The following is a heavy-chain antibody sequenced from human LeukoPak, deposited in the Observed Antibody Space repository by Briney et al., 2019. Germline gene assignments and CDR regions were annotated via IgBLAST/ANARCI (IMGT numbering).Heavy chain of an antibody. D-gene: IGHD2-2*01. CDR3: ARRCSSSSCPFEY. V-gene: IGHV5-10-1*01. CDR2: IDPSDSYT. Sequence: KGGESLKISCKGSGYSFTSYWISWVRQMPGKGLEWMGRIDPSDSYTNYSLSFQGHVTISADKSISTAYLQWSSLKASDTAMYYCARRCSSSSCPFEYWGQGALVTVSS. J-gene: IGHJ4*02. CDR1: GYSFTSYW.